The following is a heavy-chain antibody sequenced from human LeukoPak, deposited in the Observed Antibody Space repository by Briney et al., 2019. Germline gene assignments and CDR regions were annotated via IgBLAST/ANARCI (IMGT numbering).Heavy chain of an antibody. D-gene: IGHD6-19*01. Sequence: PGRSLRLSCAASGFTVSTNYLSWVRQAPGKGLEWVSSIYSDGRTYYADSVKGRFTISRDNFKNSVYLQMNSLRAEDTAVYYCTRDPTAVADRGDYWGQGTLVTVSS. CDR3: TRDPTAVADRGDY. CDR2: IYSDGRT. V-gene: IGHV3-53*01. CDR1: GFTVSTNY. J-gene: IGHJ4*02.